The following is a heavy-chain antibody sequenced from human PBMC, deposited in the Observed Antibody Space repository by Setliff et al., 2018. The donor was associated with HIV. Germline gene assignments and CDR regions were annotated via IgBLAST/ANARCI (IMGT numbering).Heavy chain of an antibody. CDR1: GFTFSNYA. V-gene: IGHV3-30*04. D-gene: IGHD4-17*01. Sequence: GGSLRLSCAVSGFTFSNYAMHWVRQASGKGLEWVAVISYDGNYKYYSDSVKGRFTISRDDSKNIAYLQMNSLKTEDTAVYFCTRDGGGDYGVYAPDYWGQGTLVTVSS. CDR2: ISYDGNYK. CDR3: TRDGGGDYGVYAPDY. J-gene: IGHJ4*02.